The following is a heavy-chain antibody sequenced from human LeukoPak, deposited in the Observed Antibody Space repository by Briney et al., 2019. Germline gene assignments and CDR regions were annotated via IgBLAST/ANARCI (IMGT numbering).Heavy chain of an antibody. Sequence: GGSLRLSCAASGFSFSIYSLNWVRQAPGKGLEWVSSISSTSSYIYYGDSVKGRFTISRDNAKNSLYLQMNSLRAEDTAVYYCARDCSSTSGCWGPWGQGTLVTVSS. V-gene: IGHV3-21*01. J-gene: IGHJ5*02. CDR3: ARDCSSTSGCWGP. CDR1: GFSFSIYS. CDR2: ISSTSSYI. D-gene: IGHD2-2*01.